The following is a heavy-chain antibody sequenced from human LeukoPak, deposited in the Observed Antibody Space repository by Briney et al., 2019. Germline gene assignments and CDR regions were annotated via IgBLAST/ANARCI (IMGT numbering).Heavy chain of an antibody. D-gene: IGHD2-15*01. CDR1: GFTFRSHW. CDR3: ARDHVVDGLVSDY. Sequence: GGSLRLSXAAAGFTFRSHWMSWIRQAPGKGLEWVANTNQDGSDKQYVDSVKGRFTISRDNAKNSLYLQMDSLRAEDTGLYYCARDHVVDGLVSDYWGQGALVTVSS. J-gene: IGHJ4*02. V-gene: IGHV3-7*01. CDR2: TNQDGSDK.